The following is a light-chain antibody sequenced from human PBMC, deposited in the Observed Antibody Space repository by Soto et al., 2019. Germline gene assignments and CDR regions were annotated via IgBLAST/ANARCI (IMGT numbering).Light chain of an antibody. CDR3: GAWDSSLNVYV. CDR1: ASNIGNDY. CDR2: DNN. Sequence: QSVLTRPPSVSAAPGHKVTISCSGTASNIGNDYVSWYQQLPGEAPQLLIYDNNRRPSGIPDRFSGSRSDTSATLGITGLQTGDEADYYCGAWDSSLNVYVFXTGTKVTVL. J-gene: IGLJ1*01. V-gene: IGLV1-51*01.